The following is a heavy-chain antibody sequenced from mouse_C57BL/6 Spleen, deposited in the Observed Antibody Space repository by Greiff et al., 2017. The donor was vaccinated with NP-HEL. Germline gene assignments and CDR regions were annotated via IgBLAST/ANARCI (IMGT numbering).Heavy chain of an antibody. Sequence: VQLKESGAELVRPGASVKLSCTASGFNIKDYYMHWVKQRPEQGLEWIGRIDPEDGDTEYAPKFQGKATMTADTSSNTAYLQLSSLTSEDTAVYYCTTNLITTVPYAMDYWGQGTSVTVSS. CDR3: TTNLITTVPYAMDY. D-gene: IGHD1-1*01. CDR2: IDPEDGDT. CDR1: GFNIKDYY. J-gene: IGHJ4*01. V-gene: IGHV14-1*01.